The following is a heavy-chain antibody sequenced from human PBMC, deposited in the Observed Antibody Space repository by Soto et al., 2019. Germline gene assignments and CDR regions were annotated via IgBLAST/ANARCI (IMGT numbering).Heavy chain of an antibody. CDR3: ARRQIPPPTRGAANARGGMDV. Sequence: QVQLVESGGGVVQPGRSLRLSCAASGFTFNNYGMHWVRQAPGKGLEWLAVIWNDGSNNYYANSVKGRFTISRDNSKNTLYLQTSSLRAEDTAVYYCARRQIPPPTRGAANARGGMDVWGQGTMVTVSS. D-gene: IGHD6-13*01. CDR1: GFTFNNYG. J-gene: IGHJ6*02. CDR2: IWNDGSNN. V-gene: IGHV3-33*01.